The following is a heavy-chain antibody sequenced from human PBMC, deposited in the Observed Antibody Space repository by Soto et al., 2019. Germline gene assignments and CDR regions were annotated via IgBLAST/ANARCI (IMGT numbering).Heavy chain of an antibody. CDR1: GGSISSYY. CDR3: ARADYYHYYMAV. J-gene: IGHJ6*03. Sequence: SETLSLTCTVSGGSISSYYWSWIRQPPGKGLEWIGYIYYSGSTNYNPSLKSRVTISVDTSKNQFSLKLSSVTAADTAVYYCARADYYHYYMAVWGKGTTVTVSS. V-gene: IGHV4-59*01. CDR2: IYYSGST.